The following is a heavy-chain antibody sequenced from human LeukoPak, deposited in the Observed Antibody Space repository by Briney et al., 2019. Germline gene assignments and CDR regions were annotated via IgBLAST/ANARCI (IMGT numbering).Heavy chain of an antibody. CDR1: GFTFSDYY. V-gene: IGHV3-11*01. J-gene: IGHJ6*02. CDR3: ARVPRATYYYYGMDV. Sequence: GGSLRLSCAASGFTFSDYYMSWIRQAPGKGLVWVSYISSSGSTIYYADSVKGRFTISRDNAKNSLYLQMNSLRAEDTAVYYCARVPRATYYYYGMDVWGQGTTVTVSS. CDR2: ISSSGSTI.